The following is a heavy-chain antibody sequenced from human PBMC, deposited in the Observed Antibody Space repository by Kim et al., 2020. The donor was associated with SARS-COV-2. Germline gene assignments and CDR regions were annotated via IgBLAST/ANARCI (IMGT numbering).Heavy chain of an antibody. V-gene: IGHV3-72*01. J-gene: IGHJ6*02. Sequence: SYSTEYAASVNGRVIISRDDSKNILYLQVNSLKIEDTAVYYCVRENWGLDVWGQGTTVTVSS. CDR2: SYST. CDR3: VRENWGLDV.